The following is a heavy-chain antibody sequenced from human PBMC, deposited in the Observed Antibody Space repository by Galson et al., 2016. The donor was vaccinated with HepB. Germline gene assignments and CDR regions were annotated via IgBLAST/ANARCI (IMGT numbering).Heavy chain of an antibody. CDR3: AKSTWGAGMGGAFDY. J-gene: IGHJ4*02. D-gene: IGHD7-27*01. CDR1: GLSFSSYA. CDR2: ISGSGGRT. Sequence: SLRLSCAASGLSFSSYAMSWVRQAPGKGLEWVSSISGSGGRTNYADSVRGRFTISRDNSKNTLNLLMNSLRVEDTAIYYCAKSTWGAGMGGAFDYWGQGTLVIVSS. V-gene: IGHV3-23*01.